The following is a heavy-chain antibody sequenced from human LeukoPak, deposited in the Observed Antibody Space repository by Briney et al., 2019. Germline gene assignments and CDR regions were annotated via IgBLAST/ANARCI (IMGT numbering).Heavy chain of an antibody. CDR3: DGGTGWVSNLG. CDR2: ISNNGGYT. CDR1: GFTFSSSA. V-gene: IGHV3-23*01. J-gene: IGHJ4*02. Sequence: GGSLRLSCAASGFTFSSSAMSWVRQAPGKGLEWVSAISNNGGYTYYADSVQGRFTISRDNSKSTLCLQMNSLRAEDTGVYYCDGGTGWVSNLGGGQGTLVIVSS. D-gene: IGHD6-19*01.